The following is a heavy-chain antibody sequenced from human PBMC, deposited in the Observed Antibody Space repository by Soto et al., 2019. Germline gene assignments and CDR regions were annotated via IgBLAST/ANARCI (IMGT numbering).Heavy chain of an antibody. J-gene: IGHJ3*02. D-gene: IGHD3-10*01. Sequence: GGSLRLSCAASGFTFSSYAMSWVRQAPGKGLEWGSAISGSGGSTYYADSVKGRFTISRENSKNTLYLQMNSLRTADTDVYYCAKSSGIYCPVRDAFDIWGQGTMGTV. CDR1: GFTFSSYA. CDR3: AKSSGIYCPVRDAFDI. CDR2: ISGSGGST. V-gene: IGHV3-23*01.